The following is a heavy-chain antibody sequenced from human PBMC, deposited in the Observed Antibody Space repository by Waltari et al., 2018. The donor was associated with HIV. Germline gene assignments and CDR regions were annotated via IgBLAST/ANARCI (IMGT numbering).Heavy chain of an antibody. CDR3: AKDVRYWDGLFYVGHDAFDV. CDR1: GFTFNTSA. CDR2: VSYDGSDK. D-gene: IGHD3-3*01. V-gene: IGHV3-30-3*02. J-gene: IGHJ3*01. Sequence: QVQLVESGGGVVPPGRSLRLSCAASGFTFNTSAMHWVRQAPGKGLEWGADVSYDGSDKHYADSVKGRFTISRDNAKNTVYLQLSSLRAEDTAAYYCAKDVRYWDGLFYVGHDAFDVWGQGTMVTVSS.